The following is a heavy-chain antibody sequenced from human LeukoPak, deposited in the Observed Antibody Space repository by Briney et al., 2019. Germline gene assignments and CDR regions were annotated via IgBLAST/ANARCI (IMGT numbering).Heavy chain of an antibody. D-gene: IGHD1-14*01. Sequence: GGSLRLPCAASGFTFSSYSMNWVRQAPGKGLEWVSYISSSSSTIYYADSVKGRFTISRDNAKNSLYLQMNSLRAEDTAVYYCASDRNWYRVDYWGQGTLVTVSS. CDR1: GFTFSSYS. CDR2: ISSSSSTI. V-gene: IGHV3-48*04. CDR3: ASDRNWYRVDY. J-gene: IGHJ4*02.